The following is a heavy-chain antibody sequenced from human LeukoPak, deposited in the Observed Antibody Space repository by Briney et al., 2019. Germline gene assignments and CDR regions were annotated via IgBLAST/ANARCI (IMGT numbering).Heavy chain of an antibody. J-gene: IGHJ3*02. D-gene: IGHD3-9*01. V-gene: IGHV4-59*01. Sequence: SETLSLTCIVSLGSTSRYYWSWIRQPPGKGLEWIGYIYDSGSVNHNPSLKSRVTVSVDPSKNQFSLYPRSVTCGVPERCRCASRLRYFDGLAFDIWGQGTLVTVSS. CDR3: ASRLRYFDGLAFDI. CDR2: IYDSGSV. CDR1: LGSTSRYY.